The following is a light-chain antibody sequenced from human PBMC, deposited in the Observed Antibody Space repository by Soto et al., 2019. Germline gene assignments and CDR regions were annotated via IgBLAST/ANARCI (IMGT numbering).Light chain of an antibody. Sequence: EIVLTQSPGTLSLSPGERATLSCRASQSVSSSYLAWYQQKPGTGPKLLIHGASVLQTGVPSRFSGSGNGPGTDFTLTISSLQPEDFATYFCQQIKSYPRVTFGQGTKVDIK. CDR3: QQIKSYPRVT. V-gene: IGKV3-20*01. CDR2: GAS. CDR1: QSVSSSY. J-gene: IGKJ1*01.